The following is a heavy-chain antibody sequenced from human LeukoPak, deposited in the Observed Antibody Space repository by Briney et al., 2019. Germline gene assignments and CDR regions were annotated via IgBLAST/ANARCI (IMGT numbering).Heavy chain of an antibody. CDR1: GFTFDDYG. Sequence: GGSLRLSCAASGFTFDDYGMTWVRQAQGKGWDGASAIIWNGGRKGFADSVKGRFTISRDNAKNSLNLQMNSLRAEDTALYYCARVPGYSYGPLSYMDVWGKGTTVTVSS. V-gene: IGHV3-20*04. D-gene: IGHD5-18*01. CDR3: ARVPGYSYGPLSYMDV. J-gene: IGHJ6*03. CDR2: IIWNGGRK.